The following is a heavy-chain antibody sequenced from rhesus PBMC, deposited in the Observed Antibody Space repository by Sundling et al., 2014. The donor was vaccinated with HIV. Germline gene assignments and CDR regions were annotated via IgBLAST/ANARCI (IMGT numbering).Heavy chain of an antibody. CDR3: AILDHNLWTGPNSGFDV. CDR1: GFTFSRYY. D-gene: IGHD3-3*01. CDR2: INTGGGKT. Sequence: EVQLVESGGGLAKPGGSLRLSCAASGFTFSRYYLYWVRQAPGKGLEWVSAINTGGGKTYYADSVKGRCTISRDNSKNTLSLQMNSLRAEDTAVYYCAILDHNLWTGPNSGFDVWGPGVLVTVSS. J-gene: IGHJ5-1*01. V-gene: IGHV3S42*01.